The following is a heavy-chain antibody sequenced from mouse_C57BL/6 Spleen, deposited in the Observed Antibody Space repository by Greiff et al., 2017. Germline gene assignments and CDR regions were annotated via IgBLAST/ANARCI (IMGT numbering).Heavy chain of an antibody. CDR3: ARDGGYYSNPYAMDY. CDR1: GFTFSDYY. J-gene: IGHJ4*01. V-gene: IGHV5-16*01. CDR2: INYDGSST. D-gene: IGHD2-5*01. Sequence: EVMLVESEGGLVQPGSSMKLSCTASGFTFSDYYMAWVRQVPEKGLEWVANINYDGSSTYYLDSLKSRFIISRDNAKNILYLQMSSLKSEDTATYYCARDGGYYSNPYAMDYWGQGTSVTVSS.